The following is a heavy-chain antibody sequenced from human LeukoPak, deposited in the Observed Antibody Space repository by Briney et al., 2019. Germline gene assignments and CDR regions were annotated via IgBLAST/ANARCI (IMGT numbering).Heavy chain of an antibody. CDR3: AKDHHPQQLVLYYFDY. D-gene: IGHD6-13*01. Sequence: GGSLRLSCAASGFTFSSYGMHWVRQAPGKGLEWVAVIWYDGSNKYYADSVKGRFTISRDNSKNTLYLQMNSLRAEDTAVYYCAKDHHPQQLVLYYFDYWGQGTLVTVSS. CDR2: IWYDGSNK. CDR1: GFTFSSYG. V-gene: IGHV3-33*06. J-gene: IGHJ4*02.